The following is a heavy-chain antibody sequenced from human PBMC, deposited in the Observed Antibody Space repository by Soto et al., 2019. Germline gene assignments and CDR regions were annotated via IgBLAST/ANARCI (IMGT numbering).Heavy chain of an antibody. D-gene: IGHD3-22*01. CDR3: ARSGGDGPWRGGPRHYDFYMYG. V-gene: IGHV4-61*01. Sequence: SETISLTCPVSGDSSGRYSWTWLRQPPGKGLEWIGYIYYSGSTNYNPSLKSRVGISIDTSKKQFSLKLSSVTAADTAVYYCARSGGDGPWRGGPRHYDFYMYGWGRGTTVTVSS. CDR1: GDSSGRYS. CDR2: IYYSGST. J-gene: IGHJ6*02.